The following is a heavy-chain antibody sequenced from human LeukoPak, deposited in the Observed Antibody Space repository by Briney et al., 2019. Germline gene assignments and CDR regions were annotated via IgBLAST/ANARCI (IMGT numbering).Heavy chain of an antibody. V-gene: IGHV1-8*01. CDR2: MNPKSGDT. CDR1: GYTLTSHD. D-gene: IGHD3-16*01. CDR3: ARDRLQVSNRYYYYYYYMDX. J-gene: IGHJ6*03. Sequence: GASVKVSCKASGYTLTSHDINWVRQAAGQGLEWMGWMNPKSGDTGYAQKFQDRVAMTRDTSINTVYMELSSLTSEDTAVYYCARDRLQVSNRYYYYYYYMDXXGXXTTXTV.